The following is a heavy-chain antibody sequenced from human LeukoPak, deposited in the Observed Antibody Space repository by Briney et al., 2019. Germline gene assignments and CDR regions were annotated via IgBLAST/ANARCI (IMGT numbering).Heavy chain of an antibody. V-gene: IGHV1-69*11. J-gene: IGHJ3*02. CDR2: IIPILGTA. CDR1: GGTFSSYA. Sequence: SVKVSCKASGGTFSSYAISWVRQAPGQGLEWMGRIIPILGTANYAQKFQGRVTITTDESTSTAYMELSSLRSEDTAVYYCARGIIRCDDAFDIWGQGTMVTVSS. CDR3: ARGIIRCDDAFDI. D-gene: IGHD2-15*01.